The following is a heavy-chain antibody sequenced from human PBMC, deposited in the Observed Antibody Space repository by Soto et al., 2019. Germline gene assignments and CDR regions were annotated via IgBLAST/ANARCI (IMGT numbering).Heavy chain of an antibody. Sequence: EVQLLESGGGLVQPGGSLRLSCAASGFTFSSYAMSWVRQAPGKGLEWVSAISGSGGSTYYADSVKGRFTISRDNYKNTLYLQMNSLRAEDTDVYYCAKGGELLWFGDLSRPRGDSYYMDVWGKGTTVTVSS. D-gene: IGHD3-10*01. CDR1: GFTFSSYA. V-gene: IGHV3-23*01. CDR2: ISGSGGST. J-gene: IGHJ6*03. CDR3: AKGGELLWFGDLSRPRGDSYYMDV.